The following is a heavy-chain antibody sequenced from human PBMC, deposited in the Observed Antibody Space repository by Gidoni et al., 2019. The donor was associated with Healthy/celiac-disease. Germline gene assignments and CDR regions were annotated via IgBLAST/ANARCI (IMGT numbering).Heavy chain of an antibody. CDR2: INPSGGST. D-gene: IGHD2-2*02. V-gene: IGHV1-46*01. CDR3: ARDGGVDCSSTSCYKGGFDY. J-gene: IGHJ4*02. CDR1: GYTFTSYY. Sequence: AEVKKPGASVKRSCKASGYTFTSYYMHWVRQAPGQGLEWMGIINPSGGSTSYAQKFQGRVTMTRDTSTSTVYMELSSLRSEDTAVYYCARDGGVDCSSTSCYKGGFDYWGQGTLVTVSS.